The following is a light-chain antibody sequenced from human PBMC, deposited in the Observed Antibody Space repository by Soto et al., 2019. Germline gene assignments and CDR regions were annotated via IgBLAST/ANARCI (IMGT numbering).Light chain of an antibody. CDR2: DVS. V-gene: IGLV2-14*01. CDR1: SSDVGGYNY. CDR3: SSYTTSTPYV. Sequence: QSALTQPASVSGSPGQSITISCTGTSSDVGGYNYVSWYQHHPGKAPKLMIYDVSNRPSGVSNRFSGSKSGDTASLTISGLQAEDEADYYCSSYTTSTPYVFGTRTKVTVL. J-gene: IGLJ1*01.